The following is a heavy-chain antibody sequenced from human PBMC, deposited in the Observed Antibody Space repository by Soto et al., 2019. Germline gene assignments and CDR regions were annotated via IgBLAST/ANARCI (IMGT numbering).Heavy chain of an antibody. CDR1: GFTSSSYG. Sequence: GGSLRLSCAASGFTSSSYGMHWVRQAPGKGLEWVAVISYDGSNKYYADSVKGRFTISRDNSKNTLYLQMNSLRAEDTAVYYCAKDSWIRDYYYYGMDVWGQGTTVTVSS. V-gene: IGHV3-30*18. J-gene: IGHJ6*02. D-gene: IGHD2-2*03. CDR2: ISYDGSNK. CDR3: AKDSWIRDYYYYGMDV.